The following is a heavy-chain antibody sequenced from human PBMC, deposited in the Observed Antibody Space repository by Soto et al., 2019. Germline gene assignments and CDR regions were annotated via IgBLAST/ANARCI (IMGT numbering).Heavy chain of an antibody. D-gene: IGHD7-27*01. J-gene: IGHJ4*02. CDR3: ARGWGRIFDY. CDR1: GGSISSGGYS. Sequence: PSETLSLTCAVSGGSISSGGYSWSWIRQPPGKGLECIGDIYHSGSTYYNPSLKSRVTISVDTSKNQFSLKLSSVTAADTAVYYCARGWGRIFDYWGQGTLVTVSS. V-gene: IGHV4-30-2*01. CDR2: IYHSGST.